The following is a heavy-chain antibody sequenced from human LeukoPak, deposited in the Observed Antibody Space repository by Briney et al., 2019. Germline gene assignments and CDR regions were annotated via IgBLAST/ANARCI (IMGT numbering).Heavy chain of an antibody. CDR1: GFTFSSYG. Sequence: GKSLRLSCAASGFTFSSYGMHWVRQAPGKGLEWVALIWYDGSNKYYTDSVKGRLTISRDNSKNTLYLQMNSLRAEDTAIYYCAREGPRGNSQFDYWGQGTLVTVSS. CDR3: AREGPRGNSQFDY. D-gene: IGHD2/OR15-2a*01. J-gene: IGHJ4*02. CDR2: IWYDGSNK. V-gene: IGHV3-33*01.